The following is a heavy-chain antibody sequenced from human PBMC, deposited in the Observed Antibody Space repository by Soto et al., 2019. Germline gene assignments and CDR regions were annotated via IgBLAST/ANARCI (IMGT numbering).Heavy chain of an antibody. D-gene: IGHD6-13*01. CDR1: GFTFSNAW. J-gene: IGHJ4*02. CDR3: TTSSYSSSWYYFDY. V-gene: IGHV3-15*01. CDR2: IKSKTDGGTT. Sequence: GGSLRLSCAASGFTFSNAWMSWVRQAPGKGLEWVGRIKSKTDGGTTDYAAPVKGRFTISRDDSKNTLYLQMYSLKTEDTAVYYCTTSSYSSSWYYFDYWGQGTLVTVSS.